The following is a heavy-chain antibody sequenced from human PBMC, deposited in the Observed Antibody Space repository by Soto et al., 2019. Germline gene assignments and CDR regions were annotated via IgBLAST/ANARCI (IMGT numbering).Heavy chain of an antibody. CDR2: ISGSGGST. J-gene: IGHJ6*02. V-gene: IGHV3-23*01. CDR3: AKHGGYCGGDCYDYYYYGMDG. CDR1: GFTFSSYA. Sequence: EVQLLESGGGLVQPGGSLRLSCAASGFTFSSYAMSWVRQAPGKGLEWVSAISGSGGSTYYADSVKGRFTISRDNSKNTLYLQRNSLRAEDTAVYYCAKHGGYCGGDCYDYYYYGMDGWGQGTTVTVSS. D-gene: IGHD2-21*02.